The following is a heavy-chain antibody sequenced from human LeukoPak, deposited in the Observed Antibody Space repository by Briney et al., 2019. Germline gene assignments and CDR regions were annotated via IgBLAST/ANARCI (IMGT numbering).Heavy chain of an antibody. D-gene: IGHD5-24*01. CDR1: GFTFSSYA. Sequence: PGGSLRLSCAASGFTFSSYAMHWVRQAPGKGLEWVTVISYDGSNEYYADSVKGRITISRDNSKNTLYLQMNSLRAEDTAVYYCVRGHTILTHWGQGNLVTVSS. V-gene: IGHV3-30*04. CDR3: VRGHTILTH. J-gene: IGHJ4*02. CDR2: ISYDGSNE.